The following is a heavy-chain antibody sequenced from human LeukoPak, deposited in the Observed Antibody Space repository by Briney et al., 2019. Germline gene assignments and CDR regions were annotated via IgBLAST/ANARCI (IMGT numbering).Heavy chain of an antibody. CDR3: AKDSDSVYYYYGMDV. Sequence: GGSLRLSCAASGFTFSSDDMNWVRQAPGKGLEWVSGISGNGYSTYYADSVKGRFTISRDNSKNTLFLQMNSLRAEDTAVYYCAKDSDSVYYYYGMDVWGQGTTVTVSS. CDR1: GFTFSSDD. CDR2: ISGNGYST. J-gene: IGHJ6*02. D-gene: IGHD2-21*02. V-gene: IGHV3-23*01.